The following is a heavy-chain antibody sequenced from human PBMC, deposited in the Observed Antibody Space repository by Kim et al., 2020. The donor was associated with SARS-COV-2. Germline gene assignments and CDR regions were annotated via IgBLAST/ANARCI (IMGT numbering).Heavy chain of an antibody. D-gene: IGHD3-9*01. CDR3: ATGPQGSDILTGYPYYYGMDV. Sequence: SVKVSCKASGGTFSSYAISWVRQAPGQGLEWMGGIIPIFCTANYAQKFQGRVTITADESTSTAYMELSSLRSEDTAVYYCATGPQGSDILTGYPYYYGMDVWGQGTTVTVSS. CDR1: GGTFSSYA. V-gene: IGHV1-69*13. J-gene: IGHJ6*02. CDR2: IIPIFCTA.